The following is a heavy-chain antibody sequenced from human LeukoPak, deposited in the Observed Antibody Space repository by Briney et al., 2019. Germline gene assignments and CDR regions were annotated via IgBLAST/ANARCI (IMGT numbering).Heavy chain of an antibody. V-gene: IGHV3-30*18. Sequence: GGSLRLSCAASGFTFSSYGMHWVRQAPGKGLEWVAVISYDGSNKYYADFVKGRFTISRDNSKNTLYLQMNSLRAEDTAVYYCAKDSDFLGGSDYWGQGTLVTVSS. D-gene: IGHD3-3*01. CDR2: ISYDGSNK. CDR3: AKDSDFLGGSDY. CDR1: GFTFSSYG. J-gene: IGHJ4*02.